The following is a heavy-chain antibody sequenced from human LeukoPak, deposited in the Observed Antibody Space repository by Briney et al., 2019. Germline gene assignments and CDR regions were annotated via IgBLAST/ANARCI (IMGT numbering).Heavy chain of an antibody. CDR2: ITGTSSGT. CDR3: AKGARLRLGEDFDY. D-gene: IGHD3-16*01. CDR1: EFTFSNYA. J-gene: IGHJ4*02. Sequence: GGSLRLSCAASEFTFSNYAMAWVRQAPGKGLEWVSSITGTSSGTYYADSVKGRFTISRDNSKNTVYLQMNSLRAGDTAVYYCAKGARLRLGEDFDYWGQGTLVTVSS. V-gene: IGHV3-23*01.